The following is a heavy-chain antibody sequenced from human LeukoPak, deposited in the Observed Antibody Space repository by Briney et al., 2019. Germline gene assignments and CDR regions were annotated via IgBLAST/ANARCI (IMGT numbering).Heavy chain of an antibody. CDR3: ARSKGWNDACLEY. J-gene: IGHJ4*02. CDR2: IWYGGSNK. CDR1: GFTFSSYG. D-gene: IGHD1-1*01. Sequence: GRSLRLSCAASGFTFSSYGMHWVRQAPGKGLEWVSAIWYGGSNKYYADSVKGRFTISRDNSKNTLYLQMNSLRAEDTAVYYCARSKGWNDACLEYWGQGTLVTVPS. V-gene: IGHV3-33*01.